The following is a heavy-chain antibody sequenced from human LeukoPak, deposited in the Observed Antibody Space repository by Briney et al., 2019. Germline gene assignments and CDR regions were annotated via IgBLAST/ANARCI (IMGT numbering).Heavy chain of an antibody. V-gene: IGHV1-69*05. Sequence: SVKVSCKASGGTFRSYGISWVRQAPGQGLEWMGGIIPIFGTSSYPPKFQGRFSITTDESTTTAYMELSSLTSEDTAVYYCARDQSIAARQYYFDSWGQGTLLTVSS. J-gene: IGHJ4*02. CDR1: GGTFRSYG. CDR2: IIPIFGTS. CDR3: ARDQSIAARQYYFDS. D-gene: IGHD6-6*01.